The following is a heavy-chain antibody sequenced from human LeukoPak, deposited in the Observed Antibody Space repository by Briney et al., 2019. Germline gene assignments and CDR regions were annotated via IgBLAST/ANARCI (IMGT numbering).Heavy chain of an antibody. J-gene: IGHJ4*02. CDR3: ASRHDSSGYYYVESPYFLGY. V-gene: IGHV4-39*07. CDR2: IYYSGST. D-gene: IGHD3-22*01. Sequence: SETLSLTCTVSGGSISSSSYYWGWIRQPPGKGLEWIGSIYYSGSTYYNPSLKSRVTISVDTSKNQFSLKLSSVTAADTAVYYCASRHDSSGYYYVESPYFLGYWGQGTLVTVSS. CDR1: GGSISSSSYY.